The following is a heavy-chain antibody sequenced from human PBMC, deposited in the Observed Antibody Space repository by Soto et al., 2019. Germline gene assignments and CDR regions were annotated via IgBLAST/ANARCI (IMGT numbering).Heavy chain of an antibody. CDR3: ARESEDLTSNFDY. CDR1: GFTFTRYS. CDR2: ISSTTNYI. J-gene: IGHJ4*02. Sequence: SGGSLRLSCAASGFTFTRYSMNWVRQAPGKGLEWVSSISSTTNYIYYGDSMKGRFTVSRDNAKNSLYLEMNSLRAEDTAVYYCARESEDLTSNFDYWGQGTLVTVSS. V-gene: IGHV3-21*06.